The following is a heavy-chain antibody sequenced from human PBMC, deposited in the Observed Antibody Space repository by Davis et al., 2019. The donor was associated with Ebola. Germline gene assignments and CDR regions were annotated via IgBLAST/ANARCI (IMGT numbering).Heavy chain of an antibody. CDR1: GFTFTTYY. CDR2: IPHVGSEK. D-gene: IGHD3-16*01. J-gene: IGHJ6*04. CDR3: ARDWAGLDV. V-gene: IGHV3-7*01. Sequence: GESLKISCAASGFTFTTYYITWVRQAPGKGLEWVATIPHVGSEKYYVDSVQGRFTTSRDNAKSSVYLQMNSLRVEDTAVYYCARDWAGLDVWGRGTTVTVSS.